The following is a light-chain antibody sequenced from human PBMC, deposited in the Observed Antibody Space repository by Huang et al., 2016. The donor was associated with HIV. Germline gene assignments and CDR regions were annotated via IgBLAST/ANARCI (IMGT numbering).Light chain of an antibody. J-gene: IGKJ5*01. CDR2: SAS. Sequence: DILLTQSPSSLSASVGDRVTITCRASQNINTYLNWYQQKPRKAPNLLIHSASTLQTGVPSRFSGIGSGTDFTLTVNSLQPEDSATYYCQQGYSALITVGQGTRL. V-gene: IGKV1-39*01. CDR3: QQGYSALIT. CDR1: QNINTY.